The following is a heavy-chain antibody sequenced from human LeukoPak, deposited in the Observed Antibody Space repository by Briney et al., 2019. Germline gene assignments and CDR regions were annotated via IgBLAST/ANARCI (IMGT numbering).Heavy chain of an antibody. CDR1: SGSISSYY. CDR2: IYSSGIT. D-gene: IGHD1-26*01. V-gene: IGHV4-59*08. J-gene: IGHJ4*02. Sequence: PSETLSLTCTVSSGSISSYYWGWIRQPPGKGLEWIGYIYSSGITTYNPSLNSRVTISVDTSKNQFSLRLSSVTAADTAVYYCARQGSGTYLVWGQGTLVTVSS. CDR3: ARQGSGTYLV.